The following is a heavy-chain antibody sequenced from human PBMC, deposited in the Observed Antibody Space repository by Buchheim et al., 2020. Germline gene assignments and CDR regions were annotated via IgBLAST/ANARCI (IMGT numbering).Heavy chain of an antibody. V-gene: IGHV4-59*01. CDR2: IFYTGIT. CDR1: GASSSSYF. Sequence: QVQLQQSGPGLLKPSETLSLTCSVSGASSSSYFWSWIRQPPGKGLEWIGHIFYTGITDYNPSLKRRVALSIDTSKHRFSLTLSSVTAADTAVYYCARAFMIRGEGRGHNQYNWFDPWGPGTL. CDR3: ARAFMIRGEGRGHNQYNWFDP. J-gene: IGHJ5*02. D-gene: IGHD3-10*01.